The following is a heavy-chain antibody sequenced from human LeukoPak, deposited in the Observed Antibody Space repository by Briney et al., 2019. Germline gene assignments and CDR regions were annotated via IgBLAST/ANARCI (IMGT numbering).Heavy chain of an antibody. D-gene: IGHD2-21*02. V-gene: IGHV1-58*02. CDR3: ARDLAVTSIPDY. J-gene: IGHJ4*02. CDR1: GFTFTSSA. Sequence: GTSVKVSCKASGFTFTSSAMQWVRQARGQRLEWIGWIVVGSGNTNYAQKFQERVTITRDMSTSTVYMELSSLRSEDTAVYYCARDLAVTSIPDYWGQGTLVTVSS. CDR2: IVVGSGNT.